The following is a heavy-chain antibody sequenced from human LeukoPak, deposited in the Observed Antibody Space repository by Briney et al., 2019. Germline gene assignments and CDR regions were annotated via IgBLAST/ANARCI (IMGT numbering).Heavy chain of an antibody. J-gene: IGHJ4*02. Sequence: ASVKVSCKASGYTFTSYYMHWVRQAPGQGLEWMGIINPSGGSTSYAQKFQGRVTMTRDMSTSTVYMELRSLRSDDTAVYYCARDGSDSSGYFGIRDYWGQGTLVTVSS. CDR2: INPSGGST. CDR1: GYTFTSYY. CDR3: ARDGSDSSGYFGIRDY. D-gene: IGHD3-22*01. V-gene: IGHV1-46*01.